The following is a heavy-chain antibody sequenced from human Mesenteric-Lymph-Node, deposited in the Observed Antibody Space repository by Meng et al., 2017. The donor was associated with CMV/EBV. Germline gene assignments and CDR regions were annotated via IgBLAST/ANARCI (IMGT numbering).Heavy chain of an antibody. V-gene: IGHV7-4-1*02. CDR3: ARDPTEDTAMVPVRAEFDY. D-gene: IGHD5-18*01. J-gene: IGHJ4*02. CDR2: INTHTGNP. CDR1: GYSFTKFA. Sequence: QVQLVQPGSELKKPGASVKVSCKASGYSFTKFAIYWVRQAPGQGLEWMGWINTHTGNPTYAPGFTGRFVLSLDTSVSTAFLQISSLKAEDTGVYYCARDPTEDTAMVPVRAEFDYWGQGTLVTVSS.